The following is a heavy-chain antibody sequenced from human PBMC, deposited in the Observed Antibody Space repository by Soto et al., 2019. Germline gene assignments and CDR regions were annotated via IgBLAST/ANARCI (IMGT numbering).Heavy chain of an antibody. CDR1: GYSFTYCY. J-gene: IGHJ3*01. V-gene: IGHV1-45*02. CDR3: VRSPLAGPLPDDVLDV. CDR2: ITVYNGDT. Sequence: QMQLVQSGTEVKKTGSSVKISCKASGYSFTYCYLHWVRQAPGQPLEWMGWITVYNGDTKYAQRYQHIVTFTGETSLTAVYMEMSILTSEDTVMYYCVRSPLAGPLPDDVLDVWGQGTMVTVSS.